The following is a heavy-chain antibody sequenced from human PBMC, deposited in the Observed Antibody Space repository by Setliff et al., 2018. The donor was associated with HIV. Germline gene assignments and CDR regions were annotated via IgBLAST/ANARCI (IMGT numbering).Heavy chain of an antibody. D-gene: IGHD4-17*01. CDR2: INSDGSST. CDR3: ARKGPHDYAFDH. V-gene: IGHV3-74*01. CDR1: GFTFSNYW. J-gene: IGHJ4*02. Sequence: LRLSCAASGFTFSNYWMHWVRQAPGKGLVWVSRINSDGSSTNYADSVKGRFTISRDNAKNTLYLQMNSLRAEDTAVYYCARKGPHDYAFDHWGQGTLVTVPQ.